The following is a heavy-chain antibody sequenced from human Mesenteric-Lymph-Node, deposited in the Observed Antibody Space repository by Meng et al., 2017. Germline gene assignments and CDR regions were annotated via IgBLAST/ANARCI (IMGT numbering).Heavy chain of an antibody. CDR1: GFSISTNGVG. D-gene: IGHD2-2*01. Sequence: QITWTEFGPALVKPTQTLTRTLTFSGFSISTNGVGVGWVRQPPGKALEWLALIYWDDDKKYSLSLRSRLTITKDTSRNLVILTMTNMDPVDTATYYCTHRFFFNTRGSEYFHHWGRGTLVTVSS. CDR2: IYWDDDK. CDR3: THRFFFNTRGSEYFHH. V-gene: IGHV2-5*02. J-gene: IGHJ1*01.